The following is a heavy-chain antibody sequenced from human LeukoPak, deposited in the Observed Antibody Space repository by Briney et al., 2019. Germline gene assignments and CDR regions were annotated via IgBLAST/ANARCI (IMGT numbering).Heavy chain of an antibody. J-gene: IGHJ4*02. CDR3: ARDLGYSYGSPHGY. Sequence: VASVKVSCKASGYTFTGYYMHWVRQAPGQGLEWMGWINPNSGGTNYAQKFQGRVTMTRDTSISTAYMELRSLRSDDTAVYYCARDLGYSYGSPHGYWGQGTLVTVSS. D-gene: IGHD5-18*01. V-gene: IGHV1-2*02. CDR1: GYTFTGYY. CDR2: INPNSGGT.